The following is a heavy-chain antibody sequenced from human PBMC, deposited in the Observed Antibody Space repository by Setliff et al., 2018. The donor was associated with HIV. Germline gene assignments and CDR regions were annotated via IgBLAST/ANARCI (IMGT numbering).Heavy chain of an antibody. J-gene: IGHJ4*01. D-gene: IGHD3-3*01. CDR2: INHSGST. Sequence: KTSETLSLTCAVYGGSFSAYHWSWIRQTPGKGLEWLGEINHSGSTAYNLALESRVSMSIDTSKNQFSLKLTSVTAADTAIYYCARGRDYTGSWFRPFYLDFWGHGNLVTVPQ. V-gene: IGHV4-34*01. CDR3: ARGRDYTGSWFRPFYLDF. CDR1: GGSFSAYH.